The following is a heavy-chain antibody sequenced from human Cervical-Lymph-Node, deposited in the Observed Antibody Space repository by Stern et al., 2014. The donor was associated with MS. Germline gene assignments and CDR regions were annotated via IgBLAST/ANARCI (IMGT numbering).Heavy chain of an antibody. CDR1: GGSISSYY. V-gene: IGHV4-59*01. CDR3: AGSSGWGPVGPGAFDI. D-gene: IGHD6-19*01. J-gene: IGHJ3*02. CDR2: IYYSGST. Sequence: QLQLQESGPGLVKPSETLSLTCTVSGGSISSYYWSWIRQPPGKGLEWIGYIYYSGSTNYNPSLKSRVTISVDTSKNQFSLKLSSVTAADTAVYYCAGSSGWGPVGPGAFDIWGQGTMVTVSS.